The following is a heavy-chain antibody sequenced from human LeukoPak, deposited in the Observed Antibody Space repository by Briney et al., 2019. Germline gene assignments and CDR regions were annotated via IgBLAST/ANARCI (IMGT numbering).Heavy chain of an antibody. CDR3: AKANYDSSGSYLVPAGY. D-gene: IGHD3-22*01. J-gene: IGHJ4*02. V-gene: IGHV3-23*01. CDR1: GFTFSSYA. CDR2: ISGNGGSA. Sequence: PGGSLRLSCAASGFTFSSYAMSWVRQAPGNGLEWVSAISGNGGSAYYADSVKGRFTISRDNSKNTLYLQMNSLRAEDTAVYYCAKANYDSSGSYLVPAGYWGQGTLVTVSS.